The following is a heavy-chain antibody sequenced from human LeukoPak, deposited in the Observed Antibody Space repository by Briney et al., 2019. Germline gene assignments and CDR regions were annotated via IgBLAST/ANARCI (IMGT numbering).Heavy chain of an antibody. J-gene: IGHJ4*02. D-gene: IGHD6-13*01. Sequence: GGSLRLSCAASGFTFSSYEVNWVRQAPGKGLEWVSYISSSGRTFYYADSVKGRFTISRDNGKNSLYLQMNSLRVEDTAVYYCARDSRGSSWFFGYWGQGALVTVSS. V-gene: IGHV3-48*03. CDR3: ARDSRGSSWFFGY. CDR1: GFTFSSYE. CDR2: ISSSGRTF.